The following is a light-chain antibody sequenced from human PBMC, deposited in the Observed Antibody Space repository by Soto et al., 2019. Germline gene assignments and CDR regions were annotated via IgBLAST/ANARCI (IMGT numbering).Light chain of an antibody. CDR3: SSCAGSSYV. CDR1: SSDVGGYNY. CDR2: EVS. Sequence: QSALTQPASVSGSPGQSITISCTGTSSDVGGYNYVSWYQQQPGKAPKLMIYEVSDRPSGVSNRFSGSKSGDTASLTISGVQAEDEASYFCSSCAGSSYVFGTGTKLTVL. V-gene: IGLV2-14*01. J-gene: IGLJ1*01.